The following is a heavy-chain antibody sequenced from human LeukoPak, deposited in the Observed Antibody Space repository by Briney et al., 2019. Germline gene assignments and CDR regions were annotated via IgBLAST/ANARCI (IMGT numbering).Heavy chain of an antibody. CDR2: IYTSGRT. J-gene: IGHJ5*02. CDR1: GGSISSYY. CDR3: ARDRPLATVTTVDTYGFDP. D-gene: IGHD4-17*01. V-gene: IGHV4-4*07. Sequence: SETLSLTCTVSGGSISSYYWNWIRQPAGKGLEWIGRIYTSGRTNYKTSLKSRVTMSADTSKNQLSLKLSSVTAADTAVYYCARDRPLATVTTVDTYGFDPWGQGTLVTVSS.